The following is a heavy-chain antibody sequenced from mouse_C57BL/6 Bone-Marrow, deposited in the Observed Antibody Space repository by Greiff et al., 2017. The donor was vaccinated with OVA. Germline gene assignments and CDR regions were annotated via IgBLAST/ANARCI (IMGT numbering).Heavy chain of an antibody. D-gene: IGHD1-1*01. V-gene: IGHV1-59*01. J-gene: IGHJ2*02. CDR2: IAPSDSYI. Sequence: QVQLQQPGAELVRPGSSVKLSCKASGYTFTSYWMDWVKQRPGQGLEWIGVIAPSDSYINYNQKFKGRATLTVDTSSSTAYMHLSSLTSEDSAVYYCAHYGSRLYLHYWGQGTSLTVSS. CDR1: GYTFTSYW. CDR3: AHYGSRLYLHY.